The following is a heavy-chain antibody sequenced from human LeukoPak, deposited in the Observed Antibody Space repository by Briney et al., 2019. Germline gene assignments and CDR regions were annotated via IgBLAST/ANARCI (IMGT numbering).Heavy chain of an antibody. CDR3: AKGLRYCSGGNCYSADYWYFDL. D-gene: IGHD2-15*01. CDR1: GFTFSSYA. Sequence: PGGSLRLSCAASGFTFSSYAMSWVRQAPGKGLEWVSRISDSGGTTFYADSVRGRFTISRDNSKNTLYLQMNSLRAEDTALYYCAKGLRYCSGGNCYSADYWYFDLWGRGTLVTVSS. J-gene: IGHJ2*01. CDR2: ISDSGGTT. V-gene: IGHV3-23*01.